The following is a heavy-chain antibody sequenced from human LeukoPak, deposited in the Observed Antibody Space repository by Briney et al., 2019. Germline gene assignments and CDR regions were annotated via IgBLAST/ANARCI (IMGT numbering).Heavy chain of an antibody. CDR2: IIPIFGTA. J-gene: IGHJ4*02. CDR3: AREWVSGYDGPGLDY. V-gene: IGHV1-69*05. D-gene: IGHD5-12*01. CDR1: GGTFSSYA. Sequence: ASVKVSCKASGGTFSSYAITWVRQAPGQGLEWMGRIIPIFGTANYAQKFQGRVTITTDESTSTAYMELSSLRSEDTAVYYCAREWVSGYDGPGLDYWGQGTLVTVSS.